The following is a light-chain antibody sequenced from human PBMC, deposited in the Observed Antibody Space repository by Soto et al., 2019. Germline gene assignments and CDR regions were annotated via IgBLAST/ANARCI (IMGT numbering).Light chain of an antibody. V-gene: IGKV3D-20*01. CDR3: QQYGSSPFT. Sequence: EIVLTQSPATLSLSPGERATLSCGASQSVGSSYLAWYQQKPGLAPRLLIYDASSRATGIPDRFSGSGSGTDFTLTISRLEPEVFALYYCQQYGSSPFTFGPGTKVDIK. J-gene: IGKJ3*01. CDR2: DAS. CDR1: QSVGSSY.